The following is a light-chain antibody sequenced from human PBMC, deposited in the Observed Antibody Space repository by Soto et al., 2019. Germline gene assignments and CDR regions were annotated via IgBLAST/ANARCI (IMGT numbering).Light chain of an antibody. V-gene: IGLV2-23*01. Sequence: QSVLTQPASVSGSPGQSITISCTGTSSDVGSYNLVSWYQQHPGTAPKLMIYEAFKRPSGVSNRFSGSKSGDTASLTTSGLQAEDEADYYCCSYAGSTTLYVFGTGTKVTVL. J-gene: IGLJ1*01. CDR1: SSDVGSYNL. CDR2: EAF. CDR3: CSYAGSTTLYV.